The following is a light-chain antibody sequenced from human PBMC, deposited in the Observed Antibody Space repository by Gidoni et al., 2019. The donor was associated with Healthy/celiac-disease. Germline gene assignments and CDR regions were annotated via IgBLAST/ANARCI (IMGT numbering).Light chain of an antibody. Sequence: SALTQPASVSGSPGQSITISCTGTSSDVGGYTYVSWYQQHTGKAPKLMIYDVSNRPSVVSNRFSGSKSGNTASLTISGLQAEDEADYYCSSYTSSSTLGVFGGGTKLTVL. CDR2: DVS. J-gene: IGLJ3*02. V-gene: IGLV2-14*03. CDR3: SSYTSSSTLGV. CDR1: SSDVGGYTY.